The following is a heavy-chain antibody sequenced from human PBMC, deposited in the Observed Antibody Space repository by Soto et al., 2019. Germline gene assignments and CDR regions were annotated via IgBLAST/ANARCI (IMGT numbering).Heavy chain of an antibody. CDR3: VRQPGGVATPGDDY. V-gene: IGHV1-8*01. Sequence: QVQLVQSGAEVKKPGASVKVSCEASGYPFTAFDINWVRQAAGQGLEWMGWMNPSSGDSAFAQRFQDRITMTRTTSISTAYMELSRLTSDDTAVYYCVRQPGGVATPGDDYWGQGTLVTVYS. D-gene: IGHD2-15*01. CDR1: GYPFTAFD. J-gene: IGHJ4*02. CDR2: MNPSSGDS.